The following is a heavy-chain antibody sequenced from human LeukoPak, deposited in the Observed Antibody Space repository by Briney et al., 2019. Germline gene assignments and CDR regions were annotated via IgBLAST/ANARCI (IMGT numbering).Heavy chain of an antibody. J-gene: IGHJ4*02. D-gene: IGHD3-10*01. CDR1: GYTFTRYG. Sequence: ASVRVSCKASGYTFTRYGITWVRQAPGQGLEWRGWITPYNGKTSYAQKLQGRVTMTTDPTTSTAYMELRSLRSDETSVYYCGRDYYGSGMANCAYWGQGTLVTVSS. CDR2: ITPYNGKT. CDR3: GRDYYGSGMANCAY. V-gene: IGHV1-18*01.